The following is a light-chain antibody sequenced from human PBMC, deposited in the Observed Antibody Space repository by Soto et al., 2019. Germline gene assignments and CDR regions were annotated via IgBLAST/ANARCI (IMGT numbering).Light chain of an antibody. V-gene: IGKV1-5*01. J-gene: IGKJ5*01. CDR3: QQTYSTPIT. CDR1: QSINRW. Sequence: DIQMTQSPSTLSASVGDRVTITCRASQSINRWLAWYQQKPGKAPKLLITDASSLESGVPSRFSGSGSGTDFTLTIGSLQFEDFATYYCQQTYSTPITFGQGTRLEIK. CDR2: DAS.